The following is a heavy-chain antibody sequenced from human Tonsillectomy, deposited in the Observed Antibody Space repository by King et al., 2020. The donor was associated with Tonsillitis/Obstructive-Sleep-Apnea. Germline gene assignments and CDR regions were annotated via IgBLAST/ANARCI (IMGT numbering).Heavy chain of an antibody. CDR2: ISWNSGNS. V-gene: IGHV3-9*01. J-gene: IGHJ4*02. Sequence: QLVQSGGGLVQPGRSLRLSCAASGFTFDDFAMHWVRQAPGKGLEWVSGISWNSGNSDYADSVKGRFTLSRDNAKNSLYLQMNSLRAEDTALYYCAKDTDYDISPRGFNYWGQGTLVTVSS. CDR1: GFTFDDFA. D-gene: IGHD3-9*01. CDR3: AKDTDYDISPRGFNY.